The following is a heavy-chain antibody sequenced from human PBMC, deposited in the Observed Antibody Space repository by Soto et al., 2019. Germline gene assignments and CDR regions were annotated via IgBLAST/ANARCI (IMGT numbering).Heavy chain of an antibody. V-gene: IGHV1-3*05. J-gene: IGHJ4*02. Sequence: QVQLVQSGAEEEKPGASVKISCKASGYTFTSYAMHWVRQAPGQGLEWMGWINAGNGNTIYSQKFQGRVTITRDTSASTAYMELSSLRSEDTAVYYCARTYSPPFDNWGQGTLVTASS. CDR1: GYTFTSYA. CDR2: INAGNGNT. D-gene: IGHD2-15*01. CDR3: ARTYSPPFDN.